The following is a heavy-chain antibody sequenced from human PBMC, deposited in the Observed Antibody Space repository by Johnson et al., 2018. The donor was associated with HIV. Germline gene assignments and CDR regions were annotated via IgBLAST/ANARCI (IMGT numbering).Heavy chain of an antibody. D-gene: IGHD4-11*01. V-gene: IGHV3-13*01. J-gene: IGHJ3*02. Sequence: EVLLLESGGGLVQPGGSLRLSCAASGFTFSTHDMHWVRQASGKGLEWVSAIGTAGDTYYPGSVKGRFTISRENAKNSLYLQMNSLRVGDTAVYYCARSPLYDTTVFDIWGQGTRVTVSS. CDR3: ARSPLYDTTVFDI. CDR1: GFTFSTHD. CDR2: IGTAGDT.